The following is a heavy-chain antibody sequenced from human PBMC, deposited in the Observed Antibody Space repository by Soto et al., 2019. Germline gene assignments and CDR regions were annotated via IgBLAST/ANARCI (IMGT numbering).Heavy chain of an antibody. CDR3: ALIKPEYSSSQIFDY. Sequence: SGPTLVNPTQTLTLTCTFSGFSLITSGMCVSWIRQPPGKALEWLARIDWDDDKYYNTSLRARLTISKDTSKNQVVLTMTNMDPVDTATYYCALIKPEYSSSQIFDYWGQGTLVTVSS. CDR2: IDWDDDK. D-gene: IGHD6-6*01. J-gene: IGHJ4*02. CDR1: GFSLITSGMC. V-gene: IGHV2-70*11.